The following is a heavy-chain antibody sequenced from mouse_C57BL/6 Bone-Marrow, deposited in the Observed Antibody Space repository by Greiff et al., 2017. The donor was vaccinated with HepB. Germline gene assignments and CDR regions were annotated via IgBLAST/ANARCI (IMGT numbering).Heavy chain of an antibody. CDR1: GFTFSSYA. V-gene: IGHV5-4*01. CDR2: ISDGGSYT. Sequence: EVQLVESGGGLVKPGGSLKLSCAASGFTFSSYAMSWVRQTPEKRLEWVATISDGGSYTYYPDNVKGRFTISRDNAKNNLYLQMSHLKSEDTAMYYCAREAAYWGQGTLVTVSA. CDR3: AREAAY. J-gene: IGHJ3*01.